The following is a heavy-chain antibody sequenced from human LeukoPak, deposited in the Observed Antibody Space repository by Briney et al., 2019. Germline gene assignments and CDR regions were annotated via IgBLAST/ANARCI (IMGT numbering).Heavy chain of an antibody. CDR1: GFTFSSYA. J-gene: IGHJ4*02. CDR3: AKGSSVWFGELLLEF. D-gene: IGHD3-10*01. Sequence: GGSLRLSCAASGFTFSSYAMSWVRQAPGKGLEWVSAISGSGGSTYYADSVKGRFTISRDNSKNTLYLQMNSLRVEDTAVYYCAKGSSVWFGELLLEFWGQGTLVTVSS. CDR2: ISGSGGST. V-gene: IGHV3-23*01.